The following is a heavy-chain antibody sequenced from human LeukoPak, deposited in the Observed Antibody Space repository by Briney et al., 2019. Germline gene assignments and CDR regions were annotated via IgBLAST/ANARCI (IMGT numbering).Heavy chain of an antibody. J-gene: IGHJ2*01. V-gene: IGHV4-31*03. CDR3: ARQFGSTRPYWYFDL. D-gene: IGHD3-10*01. CDR1: GGSICTSTYY. Sequence: MSSETLFLTCIVSGGSICTSTYYWSWMRQHPGKGLEWIGDIHCSGSTHYNPSLKSRLTISVDTSKNQFSLKLTSVTAADTAAYYCARQFGSTRPYWYFDLWGPGTLVTVSS. CDR2: IHCSGST.